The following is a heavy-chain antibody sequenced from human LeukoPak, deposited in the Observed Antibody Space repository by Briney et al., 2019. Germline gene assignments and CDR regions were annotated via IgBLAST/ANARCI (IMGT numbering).Heavy chain of an antibody. CDR1: GFTFSSYA. J-gene: IGHJ4*02. CDR3: AKRGGYYYDSSGLFDY. V-gene: IGHV3-23*01. CDR2: ISGSGGST. D-gene: IGHD3-22*01. Sequence: GGSLRLSCAASGFTFSSYAMSWVRQAPGKGLEWVSSISGSGGSTYYADSVKGRFTISRDNSKNTLYLQMNSLRAEDTAVYYCAKRGGYYYDSSGLFDYWGQGTLVTVSS.